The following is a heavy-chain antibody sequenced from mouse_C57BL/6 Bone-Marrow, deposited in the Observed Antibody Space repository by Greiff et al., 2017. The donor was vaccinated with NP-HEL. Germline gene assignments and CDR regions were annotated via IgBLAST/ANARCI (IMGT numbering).Heavy chain of an antibody. Sequence: VQLKQSGPELVKPGASVKIPCKASGYTFTDYNMDWVKQSHGKSLEWIGDINPNNGGTIYNQKFKGKATLTVDKSSSTAYMELRSLTSEDTAVYYCARSGSLYWYFDVWGTGTTVTVSS. CDR3: ARSGSLYWYFDV. D-gene: IGHD1-1*01. V-gene: IGHV1-18*01. CDR1: GYTFTDYN. J-gene: IGHJ1*03. CDR2: INPNNGGT.